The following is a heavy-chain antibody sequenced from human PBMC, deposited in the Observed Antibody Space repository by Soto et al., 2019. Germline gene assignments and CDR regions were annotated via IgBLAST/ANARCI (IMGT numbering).Heavy chain of an antibody. Sequence: GGSLRLSCAASGFTFSSYGMHWVRQAPGKGLEWVAVISYDGSNKYYADSVKGRFTISRDNSKNTLYLQMNSLRAEDTAVYYCARIAVAAPKSFDYWGQGTLVTVSS. CDR1: GFTFSSYG. D-gene: IGHD6-19*01. V-gene: IGHV3-30*03. CDR3: ARIAVAAPKSFDY. J-gene: IGHJ4*02. CDR2: ISYDGSNK.